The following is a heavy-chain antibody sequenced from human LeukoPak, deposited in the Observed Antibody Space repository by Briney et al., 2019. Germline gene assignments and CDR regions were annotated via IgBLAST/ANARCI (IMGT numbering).Heavy chain of an antibody. CDR2: ISGSGGST. CDR3: AKDLVVVAATSDY. J-gene: IGHJ4*02. CDR1: GFTFSSYA. D-gene: IGHD2-15*01. Sequence: GGSLRLSCAASGFTFSSYAMSWVRQAPGKGLEWVSAISGSGGSTYYADSVKGRFTISRDNAKNTLHLQMNSLRAEDTAVYYCAKDLVVVAATSDYWGQGTLVTVSS. V-gene: IGHV3-23*01.